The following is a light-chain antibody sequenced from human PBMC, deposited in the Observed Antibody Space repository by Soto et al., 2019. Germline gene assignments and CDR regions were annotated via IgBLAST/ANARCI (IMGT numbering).Light chain of an antibody. CDR3: PHSSSTPIP. J-gene: IGKJ5*01. V-gene: IGKV1-39*01. CDR1: QIINNY. CDR2: AAS. Sequence: EIQMTQSPASLCASVGDRVTITCRASQIINNYLNWYQQKPGKAPKVLIYAASNLQSGVPSRFGGSGSGTDFILTISSLQPEDFATYYCPHSSSTPIPFGQGTRL.